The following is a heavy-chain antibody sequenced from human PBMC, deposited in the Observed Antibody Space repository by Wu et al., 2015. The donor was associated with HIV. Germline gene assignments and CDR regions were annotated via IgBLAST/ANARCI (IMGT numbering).Heavy chain of an antibody. Sequence: QVQLVQSGAEVKKPGSSVKVSCKASGGTFSSYAISWVRQAPGQGLEWMGRIIPIFGTANYAQKFQGRVTITADESTSTAYMELSSLRSEDTAVYYCARGGPDRAVAKPRWGRLLYIWGRRDNGHRLF. CDR2: IIPIFGTA. D-gene: IGHD6-19*01. J-gene: IGHJ3*02. CDR1: GGTFSSYA. V-gene: IGHV1-69*13. CDR3: ARGGPDRAVAKPRWGRLLYI.